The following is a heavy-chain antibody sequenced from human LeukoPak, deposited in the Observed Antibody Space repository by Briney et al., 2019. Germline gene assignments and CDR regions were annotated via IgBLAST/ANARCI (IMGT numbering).Heavy chain of an antibody. CDR3: ASYCGGDCYAFDY. CDR1: GFTFDDYG. Sequence: PGGSLRLSCAASGFTFDDYGLSWVRQAPGKGLEWVSSISSSSSYIYYADSVKGRFTISRDNAKNSLYLQMNSLRAEDTAVYYCASYCGGDCYAFDYWGQGTLVTVSS. D-gene: IGHD2-21*02. J-gene: IGHJ4*02. CDR2: ISSSSSYI. V-gene: IGHV3-21*01.